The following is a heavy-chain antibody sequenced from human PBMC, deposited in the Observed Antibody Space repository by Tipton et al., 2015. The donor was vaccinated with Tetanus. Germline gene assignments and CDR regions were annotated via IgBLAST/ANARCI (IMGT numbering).Heavy chain of an antibody. D-gene: IGHD2-15*01. CDR3: ARFSLQYCSSLTCWDFDS. V-gene: IGHV4-39*02. CDR2: IYFEGST. Sequence: SGASISDKKYYWGWIRQAPGKGLEWIASIYFEGSTYYSPSLRSRLTIDVDTSQNLFSLRLASVTAAGTAVYYCARFSLQYCSSLTCWDFDSWSQGTLVTVSS. CDR1: GASISDKKYY. J-gene: IGHJ4*02.